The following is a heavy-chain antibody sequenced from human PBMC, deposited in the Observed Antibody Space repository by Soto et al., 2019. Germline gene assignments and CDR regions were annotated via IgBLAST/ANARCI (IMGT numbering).Heavy chain of an antibody. D-gene: IGHD2-2*01. J-gene: IGHJ4*02. V-gene: IGHV1-3*01. CDR2: INACNGNT. CDR1: VYTFTSYA. Sequence: ASVKVSCKASVYTFTSYAMHWVRQAPGQRLEWMGWINACNGNTKYSQKLQGRVTITTDTSTSTAYMEMRSLRSDDTAVYYCARSRRYCSSTSCYYFDYWGQGTLVTVSS. CDR3: ARSRRYCSSTSCYYFDY.